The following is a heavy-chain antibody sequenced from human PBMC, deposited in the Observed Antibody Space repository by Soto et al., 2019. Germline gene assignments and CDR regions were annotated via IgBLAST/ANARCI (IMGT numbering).Heavy chain of an antibody. CDR2: INHSGST. V-gene: IGHV4-34*01. Sequence: SETLSLTCTVSGGSISSYYWSWIRQPPGKGLEWIGEINHSGSTNYNPSLKSRVTISVDTSKNQFSLKLSSVTAADTAVYYCARGKTYYDFWSGYRRSTDWFDPWGQGTLVTVSS. CDR3: ARGKTYYDFWSGYRRSTDWFDP. J-gene: IGHJ5*02. CDR1: GGSISSYY. D-gene: IGHD3-3*01.